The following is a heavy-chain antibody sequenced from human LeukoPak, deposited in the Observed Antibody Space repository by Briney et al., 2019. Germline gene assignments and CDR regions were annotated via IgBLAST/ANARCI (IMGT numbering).Heavy chain of an antibody. CDR3: ARHGTIWNIASAGTYVDP. V-gene: IGHV4-39*01. CDR2: IYYSGNT. CDR1: GGSISSSSYY. J-gene: IGHJ5*02. D-gene: IGHD6-13*01. Sequence: SETLSLTCTVSGGSISSSSYYWGWIRQPPGKGLEWIGSIYYSGNTYYNPSLKSRVTISVDSSKNQFSLKLSSVTAADAAVYYFARHGTIWNIASAGTYVDPWGQGTLVTVSS.